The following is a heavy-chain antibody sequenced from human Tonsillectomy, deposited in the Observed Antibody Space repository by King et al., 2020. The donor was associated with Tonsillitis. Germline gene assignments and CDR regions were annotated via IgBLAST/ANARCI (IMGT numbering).Heavy chain of an antibody. Sequence: LQLQESGPGLVRPSETLSLTCTVSGGSISSSSYYWGWIRQPPGKGLEWIGTIYKSGTTYYNPSLKSRLTISVDTSRNQFSLSLSSETAADTAVYYCARLSGDYGWYLDLWGRGTLVTVSS. V-gene: IGHV4-39*01. CDR2: IYKSGTT. CDR1: GGSISSSSYY. CDR3: ARLSGDYGWYLDL. D-gene: IGHD4-17*01. J-gene: IGHJ2*01.